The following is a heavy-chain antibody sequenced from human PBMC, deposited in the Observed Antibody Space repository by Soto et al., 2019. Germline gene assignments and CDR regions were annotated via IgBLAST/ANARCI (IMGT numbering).Heavy chain of an antibody. V-gene: IGHV4-31*03. CDR1: GGSISSGSYY. CDR2: IYYSGST. Sequence: SETLSLTCTVSGGSISSGSYYWSWIRQHPGKGLEWIGYIYYSGSTYYNTSLKSRVTISVDTSKNQFFLKLSSVTAADTAVYYCASNYCSSTSCYKGGLYYFDYWGQGTLVTVSS. J-gene: IGHJ4*02. CDR3: ASNYCSSTSCYKGGLYYFDY. D-gene: IGHD2-2*02.